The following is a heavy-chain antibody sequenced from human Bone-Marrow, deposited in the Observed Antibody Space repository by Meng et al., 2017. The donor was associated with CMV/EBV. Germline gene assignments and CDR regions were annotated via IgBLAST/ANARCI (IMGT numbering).Heavy chain of an antibody. V-gene: IGHV3-30-3*01. CDR3: AREYGSLRSYYYYGMDV. Sequence: GESLKISCSTSGFTFSDYAVHWVRQAPGKGLEWVAVMSDGGSKKYYADSVKGRFTISGDNSKETFYLQMSSLRAEDTALYYCAREYGSLRSYYYYGMDVWGQGTTVTVSS. CDR2: MSDGGSKK. D-gene: IGHD4-17*01. J-gene: IGHJ6*02. CDR1: GFTFSDYA.